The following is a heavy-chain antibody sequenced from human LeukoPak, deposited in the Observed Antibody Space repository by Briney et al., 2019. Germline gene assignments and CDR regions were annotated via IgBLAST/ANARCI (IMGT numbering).Heavy chain of an antibody. V-gene: IGHV3-30*03. CDR2: ISDDGLNT. J-gene: IGHJ5*02. D-gene: IGHD1-14*01. CDR1: GFTFNSHG. CDR3: ARRHLRGNTLRGGHHLDP. Sequence: GGSLRLSCSTSGFTFNSHGFHWVRQPPAKGLEGVAAISDDGLNTFYIDSVKGRFTISRDDSKNAVSLQMTSLRSEDTAMYYCARRHLRGNTLRGGHHLDPWGLGTLVAVSS.